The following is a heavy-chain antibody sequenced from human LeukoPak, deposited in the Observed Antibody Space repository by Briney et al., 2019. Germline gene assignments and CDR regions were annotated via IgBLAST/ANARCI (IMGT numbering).Heavy chain of an antibody. Sequence: GGSLRLSCAASGFTFSSYAMSWVRRASGKGLELVSSMTGSGDRIYYAGSVKGRFTISRDTSKNTLYLQMNSLRAEDTAVYYCAKGAPGGNYYYYYMDVWGKGTTVTVSS. CDR3: AKGAPGGNYYYYYMDV. V-gene: IGHV3-23*01. J-gene: IGHJ6*03. CDR1: GFTFSSYA. D-gene: IGHD3-16*01. CDR2: MTGSGDRI.